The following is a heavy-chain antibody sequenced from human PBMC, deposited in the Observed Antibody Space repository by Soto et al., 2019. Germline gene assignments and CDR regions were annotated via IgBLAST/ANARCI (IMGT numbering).Heavy chain of an antibody. CDR2: IIPIFGTA. V-gene: IGHV1-69*13. J-gene: IGHJ6*02. CDR3: ARRNYYGSGALYYYYYYGMDV. D-gene: IGHD3-10*01. Sequence: SVKVSCKASGGTFSSYAISWVRQAPGQGLEWMGGIIPIFGTANYAQKFQGRVTITADESTSTAYMELSSLRSEDTAVYYCARRNYYGSGALYYYYYYGMDVWGQGTTVTVSS. CDR1: GGTFSSYA.